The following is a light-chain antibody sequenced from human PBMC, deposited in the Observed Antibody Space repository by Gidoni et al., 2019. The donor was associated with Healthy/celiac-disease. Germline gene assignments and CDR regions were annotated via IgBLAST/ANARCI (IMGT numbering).Light chain of an antibody. V-gene: IGKV1-39*01. CDR2: AAS. CDR1: QSISSY. J-gene: IGKJ2*01. CDR3: QQSYSTPPT. Sequence: DIQLTQSPSSLSASVGDRVTITCRASQSISSYLNWYQQKPGKDPKLLIYAASSLQRGVPSRFRGSGSGTDFTLTISSLQPEDFATYYCQQSYSTPPTFGQGTKLEIK.